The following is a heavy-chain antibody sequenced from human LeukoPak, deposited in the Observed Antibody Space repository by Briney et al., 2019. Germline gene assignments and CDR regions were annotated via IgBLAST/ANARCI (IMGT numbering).Heavy chain of an antibody. J-gene: IGHJ4*02. Sequence: GGSLRLSCSASGFTFSSYVMHWVRQASGKGLEYVSGISGDGASTYYADSVKGRFTISRDNSKNTLYAQMTSLRAEDTAVYYCVYQVQGVVKWGQGTLVTVSS. CDR2: ISGDGAST. D-gene: IGHD3-3*01. CDR1: GFTFSSYV. V-gene: IGHV3-64*05. CDR3: VYQVQGVVK.